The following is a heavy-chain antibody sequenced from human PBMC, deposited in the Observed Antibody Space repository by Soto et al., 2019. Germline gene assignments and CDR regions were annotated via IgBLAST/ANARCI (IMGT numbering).Heavy chain of an antibody. CDR2: IFSNDEK. CDR3: ARILDFWSGYYTHYYMDV. Sequence: QVTLKESGPVLVKPTETLTLTCTVSGFSLSNARMGVSWIRQPPGKALEWLAHIFSNDEKSYSTSLKSRLTISKDTSKIQVVLTMTNMDPVDTATYYCARILDFWSGYYTHYYMDVWGKGTTVTVSS. CDR1: GFSLSNARMG. D-gene: IGHD3-3*01. J-gene: IGHJ6*03. V-gene: IGHV2-26*01.